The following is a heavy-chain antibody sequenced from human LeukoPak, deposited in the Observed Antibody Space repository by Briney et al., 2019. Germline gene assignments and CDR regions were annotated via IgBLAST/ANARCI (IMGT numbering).Heavy chain of an antibody. V-gene: IGHV4-39*07. J-gene: IGHJ4*02. CDR3: ARDSKGYSSSWYAY. CDR2: IYYSGST. D-gene: IGHD6-13*01. Sequence: PSETLSLTCTVSGGSISSSSYYWGWIRQPPGKGLEWIGSIYYSGSTYYNPSLKSRVTISVDTSKNQFSLKLSSVTAADTAVYYCARDSKGYSSSWYAYWGQGTLVPVTS. CDR1: GGSISSSSYY.